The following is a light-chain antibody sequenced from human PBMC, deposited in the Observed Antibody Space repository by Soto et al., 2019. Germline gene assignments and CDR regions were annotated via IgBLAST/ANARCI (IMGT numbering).Light chain of an antibody. CDR1: QNISSY. Sequence: DIQMTQSPSSLSASVGDRVTITCRASQNISSYLNWYQQKPGKAPKLLIYAASSLQSGVPSRFSGSGSGTDFTLTISSLQPEDFANYYCQQSYSNPRTFGQGTRLEIK. J-gene: IGKJ5*01. V-gene: IGKV1-39*01. CDR2: AAS. CDR3: QQSYSNPRT.